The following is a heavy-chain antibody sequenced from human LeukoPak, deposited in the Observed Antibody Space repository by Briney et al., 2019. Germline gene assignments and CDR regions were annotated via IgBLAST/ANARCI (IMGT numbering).Heavy chain of an antibody. V-gene: IGHV3-15*07. CDR1: GFTFSNAW. CDR3: TTDKYVAALFDY. J-gene: IGHJ4*02. D-gene: IGHD6-19*01. CDR2: IKSKTDGGTT. Sequence: GGSLRLSCAASGFTFSNAWMNWVRQAPGKGLEWVGRIKSKTDGGTTDYAAPVEGRFTISRDDSKNTLYLQMNSLKTEDTAVYYCTTDKYVAALFDYWGQGTLVTVSS.